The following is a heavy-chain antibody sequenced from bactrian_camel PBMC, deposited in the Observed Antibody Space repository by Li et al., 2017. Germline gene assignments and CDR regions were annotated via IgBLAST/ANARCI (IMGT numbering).Heavy chain of an antibody. Sequence: HVQLVESGGGSVQAEGSLNLSCVASGITCRDPCMGWLREAPGKEREVVASMDGYGHTTYAPSVKGRFTITKDNAKNMVHLQMNSLKSEDTGVYYCVRPPHDDRDYWGNGTQVTVS. CDR2: MDGYGHT. CDR1: GITCRDPC. V-gene: IGHV3S53*01. J-gene: IGHJ7*01.